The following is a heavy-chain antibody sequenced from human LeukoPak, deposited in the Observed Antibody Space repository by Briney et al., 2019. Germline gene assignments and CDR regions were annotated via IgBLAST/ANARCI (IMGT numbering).Heavy chain of an antibody. J-gene: IGHJ4*02. CDR3: ARATVFGVAIWDY. V-gene: IGHV4-38-2*01. CDR1: GYSISSGYY. Sequence: PSETLSLTCAVSGYSISSGYYWGWIRQPPGKGLEWIGSIYHSGSTYYNPSLESRVTISVDTSKNQFSLKLSSVTAADTAVYYCARATVFGVAIWDYWGQGTLVTVSS. CDR2: IYHSGST. D-gene: IGHD3-3*01.